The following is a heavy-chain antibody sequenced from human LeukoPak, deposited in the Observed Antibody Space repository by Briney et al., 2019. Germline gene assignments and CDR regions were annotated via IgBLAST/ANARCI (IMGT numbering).Heavy chain of an antibody. V-gene: IGHV3-30-3*01. J-gene: IGHJ4*02. Sequence: GGSLRLSCVASGFTFSSYAMHWVRQAPGKGLEWVAVISYDGSNKYYADSVKGRFTISRDNSKNTLYLQMNSLRAEDTAVYYCARALLELGSFDYWGQGTLVTVSS. CDR3: ARALLELGSFDY. CDR1: GFTFSSYA. CDR2: ISYDGSNK. D-gene: IGHD7-27*01.